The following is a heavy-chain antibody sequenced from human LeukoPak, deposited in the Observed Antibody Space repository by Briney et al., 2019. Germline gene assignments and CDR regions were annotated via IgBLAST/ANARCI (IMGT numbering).Heavy chain of an antibody. CDR1: GFTFSSYA. CDR3: ARVNTAMVPVDAFDI. J-gene: IGHJ3*02. CDR2: ISYDGSNK. D-gene: IGHD5-18*01. Sequence: GGSLRLSCAASGFTFSSYAMHWVRQAPGKGLEWVAVISYDGSNKYYADSVKGRFTISRGNSKNTLYLQMNSLRAEDTAVYYCARVNTAMVPVDAFDIWGQGTMVTVSS. V-gene: IGHV3-30-3*01.